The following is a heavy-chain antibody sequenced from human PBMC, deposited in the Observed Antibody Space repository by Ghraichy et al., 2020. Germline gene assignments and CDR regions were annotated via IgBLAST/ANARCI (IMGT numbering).Heavy chain of an antibody. J-gene: IGHJ4*02. CDR2: IVVGSGNT. Sequence: SVKVSCKASGFTFTSSAVQWVRQARGQRLEWIGWIVVGSGNTNYAQKFQERVTITRDMSTSTAYMELSSLRSEDTAVYYCAAEGALSGSYFRDDFDYWGQGTLVTVSS. CDR3: AAEGALSGSYFRDDFDY. CDR1: GFTFTSSA. D-gene: IGHD1-26*01. V-gene: IGHV1-58*01.